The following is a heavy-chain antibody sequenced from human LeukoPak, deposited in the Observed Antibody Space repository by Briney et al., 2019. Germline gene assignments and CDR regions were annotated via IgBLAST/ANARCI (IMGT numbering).Heavy chain of an antibody. D-gene: IGHD3-10*01. J-gene: IGHJ4*02. V-gene: IGHV4-59*13. Sequence: NPSETLSLTCRVSGASISRYYWSWIRQPPGKGLEWIGHMYYSGGTTYNPSLKSRVSISLDTSKKHFSLKLSSVPAADTAVYYCAGTGLFFDYWRQGTLVTVSS. CDR1: GASISRYY. CDR3: AGTGLFFDY. CDR2: MYYSGGT.